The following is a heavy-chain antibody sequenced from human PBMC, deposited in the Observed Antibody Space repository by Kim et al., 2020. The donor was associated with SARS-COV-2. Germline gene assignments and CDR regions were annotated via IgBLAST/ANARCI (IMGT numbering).Heavy chain of an antibody. Sequence: SETLSLTCAVYVASFSGYYWTWIRQPPGRGLEWIGEISHSGSTNYNPSLTSRVTISVDTSKNQFSLKLNSVTAADRGVYFCARGRYGSGRDYYFDYWGRGTLVTVSS. V-gene: IGHV4-34*01. J-gene: IGHJ4*02. D-gene: IGHD6-19*01. CDR3: ARGRYGSGRDYYFDY. CDR1: VASFSGYY. CDR2: ISHSGST.